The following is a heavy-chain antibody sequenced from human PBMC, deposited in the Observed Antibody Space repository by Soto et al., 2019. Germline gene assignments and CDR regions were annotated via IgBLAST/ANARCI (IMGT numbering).Heavy chain of an antibody. J-gene: IGHJ5*02. D-gene: IGHD6-13*01. Sequence: QVQLVQSGAEVKKPGASVKVSCKASGYTFTSYDINWVRQATGQGLEWMGWMNPNSGNTGYAQKFQGRVAITRNTSISTAYMELSSLRSEDTAVYYCARTYSSSWYDWFDPWGQGTLVTVSS. CDR3: ARTYSSSWYDWFDP. CDR1: GYTFTSYD. V-gene: IGHV1-8*01. CDR2: MNPNSGNT.